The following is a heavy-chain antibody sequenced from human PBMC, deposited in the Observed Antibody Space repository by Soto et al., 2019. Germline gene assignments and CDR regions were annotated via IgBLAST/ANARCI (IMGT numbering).Heavy chain of an antibody. J-gene: IGHJ4*02. V-gene: IGHV3-30*18. CDR3: AKGILIAAAGTGVPY. CDR1: GFTFSSYC. D-gene: IGHD6-13*01. Sequence: PGGSLRLSCAASGFTFSSYCMHWVRQAPGKGLEWVAVISYDGSNKYYADSVKGRFTISRDNSKNTLYLQMNSLRAEDTAVYYCAKGILIAAAGTGVPYWGQGTLVTVSS. CDR2: ISYDGSNK.